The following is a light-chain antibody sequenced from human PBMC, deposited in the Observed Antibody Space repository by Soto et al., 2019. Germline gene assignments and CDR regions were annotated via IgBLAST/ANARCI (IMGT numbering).Light chain of an antibody. V-gene: IGKV3-20*01. J-gene: IGKJ1*01. CDR3: QQYGSSPET. CDR2: GAS. CDR1: QSVSSNY. Sequence: EIVLTQSRGTLSLSPGERATLSCRASQSVSSNYLAWYQQKPGQAPRLLIYGASSRATGIPDRFSGSGSGTDFTLTISRLAPEDFAVYYCQQYGSSPETFGQGTKVDIK.